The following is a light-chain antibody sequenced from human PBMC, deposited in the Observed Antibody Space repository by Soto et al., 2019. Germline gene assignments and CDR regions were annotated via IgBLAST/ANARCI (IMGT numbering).Light chain of an antibody. CDR3: QQRSNSPPA. CDR2: DAS. Sequence: EIVLTQSPATLSLSPGERATLSCRASQIVSSYLAWYQQKPGQAPRLLIYDASNRATGIPARFSGSGSGTDFTLTISSLEPEDFAVYYCQQRSNSPPAFGQGTKLEIK. V-gene: IGKV3-11*01. CDR1: QIVSSY. J-gene: IGKJ2*01.